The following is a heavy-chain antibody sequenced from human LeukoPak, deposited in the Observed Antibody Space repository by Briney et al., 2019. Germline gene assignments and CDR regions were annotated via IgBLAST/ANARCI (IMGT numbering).Heavy chain of an antibody. V-gene: IGHV4-59*01. J-gene: IGHJ2*01. CDR3: ARGGWYLDF. CDR2: IYYSGST. Sequence: SETLSLTCTVSGGSISNYYWSWIRQPPGKGLEWIGYIYYSGSTNYNPSLKSRVTIAVDTSKNQFSLELRSVTAADTAVYYCARGGWYLDFWGRGTLVTVSS. CDR1: GGSISNYY.